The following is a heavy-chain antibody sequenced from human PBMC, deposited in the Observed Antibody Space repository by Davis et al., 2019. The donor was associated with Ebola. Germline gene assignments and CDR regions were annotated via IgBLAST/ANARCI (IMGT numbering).Heavy chain of an antibody. D-gene: IGHD1-1*01. J-gene: IGHJ5*02. V-gene: IGHV1-69*06. CDR3: ARDDWNQNWFDP. CDR1: GGTFSSYA. Sequence: SVTVSCKASGGTFSSYAISWVRQPPGQGLEWMGGIIPIFGTANYAQKFQGRVTITADKSTSTAYMELSSLRSEDTAVYYCARDDWNQNWFDPWGQGTLVTVSS. CDR2: IIPIFGTA.